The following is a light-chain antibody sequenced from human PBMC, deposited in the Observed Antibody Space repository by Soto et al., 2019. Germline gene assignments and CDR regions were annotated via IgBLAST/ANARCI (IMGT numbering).Light chain of an antibody. CDR2: TND. Sequence: QSVLTQPPSASWTPGQRVTISCSGSSSNIGSNFVYWYQQLPGRAPKLLIYTNDQRPSGVPDRFSGSKSGTSASLAISGLPSEDEADYYCATWDDTLRGPVFGGGTQLTVL. CDR3: ATWDDTLRGPV. J-gene: IGLJ7*01. V-gene: IGLV1-47*02. CDR1: SSNIGSNF.